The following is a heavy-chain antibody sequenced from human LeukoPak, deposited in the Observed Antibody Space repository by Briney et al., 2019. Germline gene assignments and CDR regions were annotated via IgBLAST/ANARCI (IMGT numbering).Heavy chain of an antibody. V-gene: IGHV3-23*01. CDR1: GFTFSSYA. CDR2: ISGSGGST. CDR3: ARDERLLSFLK. J-gene: IGHJ4*02. D-gene: IGHD3-3*01. Sequence: GGSLRLSCAASGFTFSSYAMSWIRQAPGKGLEWVSGISGSGGSTYYADSVKGRFTISRDNSKNTLYLQMNSLRAEDTAVYYCARDERLLSFLKWGQGTLVTVSS.